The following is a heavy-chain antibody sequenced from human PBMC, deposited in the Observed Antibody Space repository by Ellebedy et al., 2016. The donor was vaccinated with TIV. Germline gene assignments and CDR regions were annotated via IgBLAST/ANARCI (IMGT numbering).Heavy chain of an antibody. V-gene: IGHV3-7*04. CDR3: ARGYDSSGPSFDY. CDR2: IKQDGRET. CDR1: GFTFNNYW. Sequence: PGGSLRLSCAASGFTFNNYWMSWLRQAPGKGLEWVANIKQDGRETRYVDSVKGRFTISRDNAKNSLYLQMNSLRDEDTAVYYCARGYDSSGPSFDYWGQGTLVTVSS. D-gene: IGHD3-22*01. J-gene: IGHJ4*02.